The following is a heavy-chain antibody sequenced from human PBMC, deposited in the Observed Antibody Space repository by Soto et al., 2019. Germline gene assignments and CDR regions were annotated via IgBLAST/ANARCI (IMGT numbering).Heavy chain of an antibody. Sequence: QVQLVQSGAEGKRPGASVKVFCKASGYTFTDHAIHWLRQAPGQGLEWMGWIYTGNGNTRYIQRFQGRVTFTRDTSANTVYMEVSSLSSEDTAVYYCARGRGAQRGLLWDLYLDSWGQGTLVTVSS. CDR3: ARGRGAQRGLLWDLYLDS. J-gene: IGHJ4*02. V-gene: IGHV1-3*04. CDR1: GYTFTDHA. D-gene: IGHD1-26*01. CDR2: IYTGNGNT.